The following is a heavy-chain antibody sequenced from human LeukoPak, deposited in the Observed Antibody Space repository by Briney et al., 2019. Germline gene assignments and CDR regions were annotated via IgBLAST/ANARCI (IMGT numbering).Heavy chain of an antibody. CDR2: IIPIFGTA. D-gene: IGHD3-22*01. CDR3: AREKRYYDSSGYYNAFYYFDY. J-gene: IGHJ4*02. CDR1: GGAFSSYA. V-gene: IGHV1-69*05. Sequence: SVKVSCKASGGAFSSYAISWVRQAPGQGLEWMGGIIPIFGTANYAQKFQGRVTITTDESTSTAYMELSSLRSEDTAVYYCAREKRYYDSSGYYNAFYYFDYWGQGTLVTVSS.